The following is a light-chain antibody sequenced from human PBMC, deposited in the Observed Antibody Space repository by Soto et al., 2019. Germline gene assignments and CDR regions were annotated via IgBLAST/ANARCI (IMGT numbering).Light chain of an antibody. CDR1: SSDVGSYNY. Sequence: QSALTQPASVSGSPGQSITISCTGTSSDVGSYNYVSWYQHHPGKAPRLMIYASSNRPSGVSHRFSGSSSGNTASLTISGLQAEDEADYYCSSYTSGSTLYVFGTGTKGTAL. V-gene: IGLV2-14*01. CDR2: ASS. CDR3: SSYTSGSTLYV. J-gene: IGLJ1*01.